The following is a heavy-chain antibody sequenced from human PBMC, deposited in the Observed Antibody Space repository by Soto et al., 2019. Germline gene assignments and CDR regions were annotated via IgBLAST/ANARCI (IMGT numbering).Heavy chain of an antibody. J-gene: IGHJ4*02. V-gene: IGHV4-59*01. CDR2: VYYSGST. CDR1: GGSISSYY. Sequence: SETLSLTCTVSGGSISSYYWSWIRQPPGKGLEWIGYVYYSGSTNYNPSLKSRVTISLDTSKNQFSLKLSSVTAADTAVYYCASSFYSGSGSSTYHFDYWGQGTLVTVSS. CDR3: ASSFYSGSGSSTYHFDY. D-gene: IGHD3-10*01.